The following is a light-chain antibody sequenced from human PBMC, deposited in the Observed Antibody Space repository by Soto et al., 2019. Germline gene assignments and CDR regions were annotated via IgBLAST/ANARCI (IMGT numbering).Light chain of an antibody. CDR1: QSVSRY. CDR3: QQRISWPWT. J-gene: IGKJ1*01. CDR2: DAS. Sequence: EIVLTQSPAALSLSPGDGATLSCRASQSVSRYLLWYQQKPGQAPRHLIYDASNRDTGAPARFSGSGSGTELTLTISRLEPEDFALYYCQQRISWPWTLGQGTRVEIK. V-gene: IGKV3-11*01.